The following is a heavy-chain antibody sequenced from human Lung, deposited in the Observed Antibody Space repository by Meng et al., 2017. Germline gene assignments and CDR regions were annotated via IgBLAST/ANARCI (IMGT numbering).Heavy chain of an antibody. D-gene: IGHD2-15*01. J-gene: IGHJ4*02. V-gene: IGHV4-30-2*01. CDR3: ARSGYCSGSSCYGSFDS. CDR1: GGSISSGGYS. CDR2: ISHSGST. Sequence: QLQLQESGSGLVKPSQTLSLTCAVSGGSISSGGYSWSWIRQPPGKGLEWIGYISHSGSTYYNPSLKNRVTISVDRSKNQSSLRLTSVTAADTAVYSCARSGYCSGSSCYGSFDSWGQGTLVTVSS.